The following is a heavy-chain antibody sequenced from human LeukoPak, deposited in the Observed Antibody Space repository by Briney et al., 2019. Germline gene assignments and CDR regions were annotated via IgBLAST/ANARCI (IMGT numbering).Heavy chain of an antibody. V-gene: IGHV3-23*01. CDR2: ISGSGGST. CDR1: GFTFSSYS. J-gene: IGHJ4*02. CDR3: ARDLAYDY. D-gene: IGHD2-21*01. Sequence: PGGSLRLSCAASGFTFSSYSMNWVRQAPGKGLGWVSAISGSGGSTYYADSVKGRFTISRDNSKNTLYLQMNSLRAEDTAVYYCARDLAYDYWGQGTLVTVSS.